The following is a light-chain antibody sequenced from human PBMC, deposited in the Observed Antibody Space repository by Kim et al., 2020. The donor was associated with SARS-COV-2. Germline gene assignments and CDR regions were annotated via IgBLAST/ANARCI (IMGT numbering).Light chain of an antibody. Sequence: VSPGQTASITCSGDKLGDKYACWYQQKPGQSLVLVIYQDSKRPSGIPERFSGSNSGNTATLTISGTQAMDEADYYCQAWDSSTVVFGGGTQLTVL. CDR2: QDS. V-gene: IGLV3-1*01. CDR3: QAWDSSTVV. CDR1: KLGDKY. J-gene: IGLJ2*01.